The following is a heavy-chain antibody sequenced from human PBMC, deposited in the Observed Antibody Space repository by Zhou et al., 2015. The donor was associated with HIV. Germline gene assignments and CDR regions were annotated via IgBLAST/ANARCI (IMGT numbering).Heavy chain of an antibody. CDR3: ARDSPRPAGIVVVPAAMVGRNWFDP. J-gene: IGHJ5*02. Sequence: QVQLVQSGAEVKKPGSSVKVSCKASGGTFSSYAISWVRQAPGQGLEWMGGIIPIFGTANYAQKFQGRVTITADESTSTAYMELSSLRSEDTAVYYCARDSPRPAGIVVVPAAMVGRNWFDPWGQGTLVTVSS. CDR1: GGTFSSYA. CDR2: IIPIFGTA. V-gene: IGHV1-69*01. D-gene: IGHD2-2*01.